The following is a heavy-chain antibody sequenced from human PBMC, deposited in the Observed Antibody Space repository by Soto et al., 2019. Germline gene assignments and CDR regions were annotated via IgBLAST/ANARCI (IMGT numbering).Heavy chain of an antibody. V-gene: IGHV3-21*01. D-gene: IGHD3-3*01. J-gene: IGHJ5*02. CDR3: ARVYDFWRADGWFDP. Sequence: GGSLRLSCAASGFTFSSAWMNWVRQAPGKGLEWVSSISSSSSYIYYADSVKGRFTISRDNAKNSLYLQMNSLRAEDTAVYYCARVYDFWRADGWFDPWGQGTLVTVSS. CDR2: ISSSSSYI. CDR1: GFTFSSAW.